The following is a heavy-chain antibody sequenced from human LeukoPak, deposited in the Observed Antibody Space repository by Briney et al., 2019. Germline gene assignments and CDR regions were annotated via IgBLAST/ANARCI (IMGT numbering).Heavy chain of an antibody. D-gene: IGHD3-22*01. V-gene: IGHV3-23*01. CDR2: ISGSGGGT. Sequence: PGGSLRLSCAVSGITLSNYGMSWVRQAPGKGVEWVAGISGSGGGTVYADSVKGRFTISRDNAKNTLYLQMNSLRAEDTAVYFCAKRGVVIRVILVGFHKEAYYFDSWGQGALVTVSS. CDR1: GITLSNYG. J-gene: IGHJ4*02. CDR3: AKRGVVIRVILVGFHKEAYYFDS.